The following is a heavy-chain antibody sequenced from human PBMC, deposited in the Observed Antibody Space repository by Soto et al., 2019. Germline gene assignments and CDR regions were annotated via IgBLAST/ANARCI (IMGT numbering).Heavy chain of an antibody. Sequence: PGGSLRLSCAASGFTFSSYAMSWVRQAPGKGLEWVSSISSSSSYIYYADSVKGRFTISRDNAKNSLYLQMNSLRAEDTAVYYCARVLGEAVAGRGYYYYGMDVWGQGTTVTVSS. CDR1: GFTFSSYA. CDR3: ARVLGEAVAGRGYYYYGMDV. CDR2: ISSSSSYI. V-gene: IGHV3-21*01. J-gene: IGHJ6*02. D-gene: IGHD6-19*01.